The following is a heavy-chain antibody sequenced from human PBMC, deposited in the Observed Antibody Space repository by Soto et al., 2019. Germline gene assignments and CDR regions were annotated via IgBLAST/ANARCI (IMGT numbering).Heavy chain of an antibody. CDR3: AKGIRRPAVASMICAFDI. Sequence: EVQLLESGGGLVQPGGSLRLSCAASGFTFRSYAMSWVRQAPGKGLEWVSAISGSGGSTYYADSVKGRFTISRDNSKNTLYLQMNSLRAEDTAVYYCAKGIRRPAVASMICAFDIWGQGTMVTVSS. CDR1: GFTFRSYA. D-gene: IGHD6-19*01. CDR2: ISGSGGST. J-gene: IGHJ3*02. V-gene: IGHV3-23*01.